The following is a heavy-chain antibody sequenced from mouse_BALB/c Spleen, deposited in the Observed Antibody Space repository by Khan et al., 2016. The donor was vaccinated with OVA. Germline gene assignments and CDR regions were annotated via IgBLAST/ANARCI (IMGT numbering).Heavy chain of an antibody. J-gene: IGHJ4*01. CDR3: TRLVDY. CDR2: INSGGST. CDR1: GFTFSSYA. Sequence: EVELVESGGGLVKPGGSLKLSCAASGFTFSSYAVSWIRQTPEKRLEWVASINSGGSTYYPDSVKGRFTISRDDARNILYLKMSILRSEDTAMYYCTRLVDYWGQGTSVTVSS. V-gene: IGHV5-6-5*01.